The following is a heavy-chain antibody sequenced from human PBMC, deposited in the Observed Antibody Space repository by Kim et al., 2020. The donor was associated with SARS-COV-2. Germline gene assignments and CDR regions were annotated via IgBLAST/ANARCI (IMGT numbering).Heavy chain of an antibody. CDR3: ATTRDYDFWSGYPN. CDR2: FDPEDGET. Sequence: ASVKVSCKVSGYTLTELSMHWVRQAPGKGLEWMGGFDPEDGETIYAQKFQGRVTMTEDTSTDTAYMELSSLRSEDTAVYYCATTRDYDFWSGYPNWGQGTLVTVSS. V-gene: IGHV1-24*01. D-gene: IGHD3-3*01. CDR1: GYTLTELS. J-gene: IGHJ4*02.